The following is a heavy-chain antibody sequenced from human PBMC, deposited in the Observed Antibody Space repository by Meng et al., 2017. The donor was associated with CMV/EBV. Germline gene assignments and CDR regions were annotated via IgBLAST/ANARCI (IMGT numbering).Heavy chain of an antibody. V-gene: IGHV3-30*02. CDR2: IRYDGSSK. Sequence: GESLKISCAASGFTFSSYGMHWVRQAPGKGLEWVAFIRYDGSSKYYADSVKGRFTISRDNSKNTLYLQMNSLRAEDTAVYYCAKGDGLDQLQGPLVDYWGQGTLVTVSS. D-gene: IGHD2-2*01. J-gene: IGHJ4*02. CDR1: GFTFSSYG. CDR3: AKGDGLDQLQGPLVDY.